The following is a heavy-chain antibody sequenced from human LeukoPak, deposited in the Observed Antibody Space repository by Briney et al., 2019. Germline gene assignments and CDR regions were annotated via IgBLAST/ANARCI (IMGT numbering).Heavy chain of an antibody. D-gene: IGHD4-23*01. V-gene: IGHV1-8*01. CDR2: VNPNSGNT. Sequence: ASVKVSCKASGYTFTSYDINWVRQATGQGLEWMGWVNPNSGNTGYAQKFQGRVTMTRNTSISTAYMELSSLRSEDTAVYYCARGLPGYGGNSEGGPGYWGQGTLVTVSS. CDR1: GYTFTSYD. J-gene: IGHJ4*02. CDR3: ARGLPGYGGNSEGGPGY.